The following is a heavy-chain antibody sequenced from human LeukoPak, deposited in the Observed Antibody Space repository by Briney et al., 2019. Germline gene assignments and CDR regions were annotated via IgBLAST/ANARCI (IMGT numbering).Heavy chain of an antibody. Sequence: GGSLRLSCAASGFTFSSYGMSWVRQAPGKGLEWVSAISGSGGSTYYADSVKGRFTISRDNSKNTLYLQMNSLRAEDTAVYYCAKDPSSGHNLFDYWGQGTLVTVSS. CDR1: GFTFSSYG. CDR2: ISGSGGST. J-gene: IGHJ4*02. V-gene: IGHV3-23*01. D-gene: IGHD3-22*01. CDR3: AKDPSSGHNLFDY.